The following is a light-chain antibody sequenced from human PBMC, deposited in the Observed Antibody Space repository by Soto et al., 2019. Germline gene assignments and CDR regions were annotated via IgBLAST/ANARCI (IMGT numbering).Light chain of an antibody. CDR2: AAS. V-gene: IGKV1-39*01. Sequence: DIQMTQSPSSLSASVGDRVTITCRASQSISNYLNWYQQKPGKAPKLLMFAASSLQSGVPSRFSGRGSGTDFTLTITSLLPEDFANDEGEQSYSTPRTVGQGTEVEVK. CDR1: QSISNY. J-gene: IGKJ1*01. CDR3: EQSYSTPRT.